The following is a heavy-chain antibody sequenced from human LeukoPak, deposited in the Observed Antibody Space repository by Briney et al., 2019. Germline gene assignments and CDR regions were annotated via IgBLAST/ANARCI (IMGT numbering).Heavy chain of an antibody. J-gene: IGHJ4*02. CDR1: GYSISNGYY. V-gene: IGHV4-38-2*02. Sequence: TSETLSLTCTVSGYSISNGYYWGWIRQPPGKGLEWLACIYHSGTIYYNPSLKSRVTISVDTSKNQFSLKLTSVTAADAAVYYCARGLGRQQLVSPFDYWGQGTLVTVSS. CDR3: ARGLGRQQLVSPFDY. CDR2: IYHSGTI. D-gene: IGHD6-13*01.